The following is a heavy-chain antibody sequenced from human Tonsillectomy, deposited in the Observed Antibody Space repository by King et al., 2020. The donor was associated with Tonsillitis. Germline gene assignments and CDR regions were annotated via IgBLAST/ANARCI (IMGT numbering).Heavy chain of an antibody. J-gene: IGHJ6*02. V-gene: IGHV3-20*01. Sequence: VQLVESGGGVVRPGGSLRLSCAASGFTFDDYGMTWVRQAPGKGLEWVSGINWSGGSTDYADSVKGRFTISRDNAKNSLYLQMNSLRAEDTALYHCARVFGSAYDFWSGDINWAMDVWGQGTTVTVSS. CDR2: INWSGGST. CDR3: ARVFGSAYDFWSGDINWAMDV. CDR1: GFTFDDYG. D-gene: IGHD3-3*01.